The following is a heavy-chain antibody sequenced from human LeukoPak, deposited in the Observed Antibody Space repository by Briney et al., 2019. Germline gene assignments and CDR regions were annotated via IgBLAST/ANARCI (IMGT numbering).Heavy chain of an antibody. J-gene: IGHJ3*02. Sequence: PGGSLRLSCTASGFTFSHYEMNWVRQAPGKGLEWVSFITTSGSTTYYADSVKGRFTISRDNAKNSLYLQMNSLRAEDTAVYYCARDRNYYDSSAYYSVGAFDIWGQGTMVTVSS. D-gene: IGHD3-22*01. CDR2: ITTSGSTT. V-gene: IGHV3-48*03. CDR1: GFTFSHYE. CDR3: ARDRNYYDSSAYYSVGAFDI.